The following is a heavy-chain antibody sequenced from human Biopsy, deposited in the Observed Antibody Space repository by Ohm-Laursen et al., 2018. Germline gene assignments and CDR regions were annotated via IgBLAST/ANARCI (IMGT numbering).Heavy chain of an antibody. CDR3: ARGLTVRNYFYGLDL. D-gene: IGHD3-10*01. CDR1: GFSFSSYW. CDR2: INIDGSTT. Sequence: SLRLSCTAPGFSFSSYWMHWVRQGPGKGLVWVSRINIDGSTTRYADSVKGRFTISTDNAKNSLYLQMNSLRVEDTAVYYCARGLTVRNYFYGLDLWGQGATVTVSS. V-gene: IGHV3-74*01. J-gene: IGHJ6*02.